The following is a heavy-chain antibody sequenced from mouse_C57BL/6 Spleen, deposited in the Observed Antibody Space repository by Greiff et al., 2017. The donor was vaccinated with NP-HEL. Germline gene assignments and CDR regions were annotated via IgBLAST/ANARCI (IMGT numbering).Heavy chain of an antibody. CDR1: GYTFTSYW. V-gene: IGHV1-69*01. CDR2: IDPSDSYT. Sequence: QVQLQQPGAELVMPGASVKLSCKASGYTFTSYWMHWVKQRPGQGLEWIGEIDPSDSYTTYNQKFKGKSTLTVDKSSSTAYMQLSSLTSEDSAVYYCARKGFDYWGQGTTLTVSS. CDR3: ARKGFDY. J-gene: IGHJ2*01.